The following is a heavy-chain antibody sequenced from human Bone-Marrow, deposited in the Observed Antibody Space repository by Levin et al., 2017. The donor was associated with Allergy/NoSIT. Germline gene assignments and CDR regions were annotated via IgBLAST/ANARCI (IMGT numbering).Heavy chain of an antibody. J-gene: IGHJ6*02. CDR2: ISHDGSHE. CDR3: ARAIPRYGDFDHRGMDV. CDR1: GFPFSSHG. V-gene: IGHV3-30*03. Sequence: QSGESLKISCAASGFPFSSHGMHWVRQAPGKGLEWVAVISHDGSHEYYLDSVKGRFTISRDNSRNTLFLQMNSLRAEDTALYYCARAIPRYGDFDHRGMDVWGQGTTVTVSS. D-gene: IGHD3-10*01.